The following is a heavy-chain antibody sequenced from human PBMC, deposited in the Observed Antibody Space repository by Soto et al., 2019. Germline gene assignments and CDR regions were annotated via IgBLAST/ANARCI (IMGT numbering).Heavy chain of an antibody. CDR1: GYTFTSYD. J-gene: IGHJ3*02. Sequence: ASVKVSCKASGYTFTSYDINWVRQATGQGLEWMGWMNPNSGNTGYAQKFQGRVTMTRNTSISTAYMELSSLRSEDTAVYYCARGARGAAAGTNAFDIWGQGTMVTVSS. CDR3: ARGARGAAAGTNAFDI. CDR2: MNPNSGNT. V-gene: IGHV1-8*01. D-gene: IGHD6-13*01.